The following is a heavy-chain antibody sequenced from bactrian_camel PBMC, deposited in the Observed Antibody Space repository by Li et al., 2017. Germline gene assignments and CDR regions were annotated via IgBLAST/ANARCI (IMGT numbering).Heavy chain of an antibody. V-gene: IGHV3S53*01. D-gene: IGHD1*01. CDR2: CASGGMT. J-gene: IGHJ4*01. Sequence: HVQLVESGGGSVQTGGSLTLSCVASGKIESDTYCMAWFRQSPGKEREGIASCASGGMTLYADSLKGRFTISQDKAKNTLYLEMDKLTPEDSAKYYCAMRVRSGFWMRPSLEESDYTYWGQGTQVTVS. CDR1: GKIESDTY. CDR3: AMRVRSGFWMRPSLEESDYTY.